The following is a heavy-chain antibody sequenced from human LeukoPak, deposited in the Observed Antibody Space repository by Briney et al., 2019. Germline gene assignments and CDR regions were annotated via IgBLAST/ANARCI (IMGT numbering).Heavy chain of an antibody. CDR1: GSTFSSYA. J-gene: IGHJ4*02. Sequence: GGSLRLSCAASGSTFSSYAMSWVRQAPGKGLEWVSAISGSGGSTYYVDSVKGRFTISRDNSKNTLYLQMNSLRAEDTAVYYCAARWIQLWPQDYWGQGTLVTVSS. CDR2: ISGSGGST. CDR3: AARWIQLWPQDY. D-gene: IGHD5-18*01. V-gene: IGHV3-23*01.